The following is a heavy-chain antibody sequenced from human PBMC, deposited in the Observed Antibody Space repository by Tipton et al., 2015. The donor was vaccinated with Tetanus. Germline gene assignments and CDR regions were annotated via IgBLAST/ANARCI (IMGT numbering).Heavy chain of an antibody. Sequence: TLSLTCTVSGGSISSYYWSWIRQPPGKGLEWIGYIYYSGSTNYNPSLKSRVTISVDTSKNQFSLKLSSVTAADTAVYYCARVPGIAAAGDLWGRGTLVTVSS. J-gene: IGHJ2*01. CDR3: ARVPGIAAAGDL. V-gene: IGHV4-59*01. CDR1: GGSISSYY. D-gene: IGHD6-13*01. CDR2: IYYSGST.